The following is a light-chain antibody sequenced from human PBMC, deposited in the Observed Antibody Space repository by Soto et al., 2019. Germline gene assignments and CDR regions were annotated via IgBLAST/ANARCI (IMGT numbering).Light chain of an antibody. CDR1: RTISAS. Sequence: VMTQSPDTLSVSPGERAILSCRASRTISASLAWYQQKPGQAPRLLVHGASTRAPDIPARFSGGGSGTEVTLTLSSLQSGDFASYYWQQYYTGPKTFGQGTRGEGK. J-gene: IGKJ1*01. CDR3: QQYYTGPKT. V-gene: IGKV3-15*01. CDR2: GAS.